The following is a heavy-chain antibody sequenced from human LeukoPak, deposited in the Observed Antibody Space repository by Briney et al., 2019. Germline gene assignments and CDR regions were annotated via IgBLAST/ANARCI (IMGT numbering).Heavy chain of an antibody. CDR2: IYYSGST. Sequence: SETLSLTCTVSGGSISSYYWSWIRQPPGKGLEWIGYIYYSGSTNYNPSLKSRVTISVDTSKNQFSLKLSSVTAADTAVYYCARDSPHYDILTGYPRRVGMDVWGQGTTVTVSS. CDR3: ARDSPHYDILTGYPRRVGMDV. CDR1: GGSISSYY. J-gene: IGHJ6*02. D-gene: IGHD3-9*01. V-gene: IGHV4-59*01.